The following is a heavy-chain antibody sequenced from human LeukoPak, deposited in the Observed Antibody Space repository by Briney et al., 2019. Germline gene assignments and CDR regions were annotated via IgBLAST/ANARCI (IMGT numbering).Heavy chain of an antibody. CDR1: GFTFSIAW. CDR3: ARDAGWGYYDL. V-gene: IGHV3-7*01. Sequence: GGSLRLSCVASGFTFSIAWVTWVRQAPGKGLEWVANIDKHGNGKYYVDSVKSRFAISRDYASNSVFLQMDSLRAEDTSVYYCARDAGWGYYDLWGQGTPVTVSS. D-gene: IGHD1-26*01. CDR2: IDKHGNGK. J-gene: IGHJ4*02.